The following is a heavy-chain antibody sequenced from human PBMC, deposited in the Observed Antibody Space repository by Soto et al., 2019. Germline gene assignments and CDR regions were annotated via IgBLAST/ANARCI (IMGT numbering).Heavy chain of an antibody. V-gene: IGHV3-23*01. J-gene: IGHJ4*02. CDR2: VSGNGQGI. D-gene: IGHD3-10*01. CDR3: AKDRDYPRDYFHY. CDR1: GFTFSSYS. Sequence: EVQLLESGGGLVQPGGSLRLSCAASGFTFSSYSMSWVRQAPGKGLEWVSAVSGNGQGIYYADSVRGRFTISRDNSKNTVFLHMDSLRAEDTAVYYGAKDRDYPRDYFHYWGQGTLVTVSS.